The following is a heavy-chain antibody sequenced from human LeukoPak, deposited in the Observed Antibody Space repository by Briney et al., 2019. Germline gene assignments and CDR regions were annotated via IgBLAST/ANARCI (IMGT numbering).Heavy chain of an antibody. V-gene: IGHV1-2*06. Sequence: ASVTVSFKASGYTFTSYYFSWVRQATGQGLEWMGRINPNSGGTNYAQKFQGRVTMTRDTSISTAYMELSRLRSDDTAVYYCARGAPGYYYDSSGYFTVGRKYNWFGPWGQGTLVTVSS. CDR1: GYTFTSYY. J-gene: IGHJ5*02. CDR3: ARGAPGYYYDSSGYFTVGRKYNWFGP. D-gene: IGHD3-22*01. CDR2: INPNSGGT.